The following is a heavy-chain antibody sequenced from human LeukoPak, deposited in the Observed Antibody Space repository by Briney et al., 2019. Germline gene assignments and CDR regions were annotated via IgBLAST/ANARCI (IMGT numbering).Heavy chain of an antibody. CDR2: INPSGGST. Sequence: ASVKVSCKASGYTFTNYYMHWVRQAPGQGLEWMGIINPSGGSTTYPQKFQGRVTMTRDTSTSTVYMDLSSLRSDDTSIYYCARAGITGTFDSWGQGTLVTVSS. CDR3: ARAGITGTFDS. J-gene: IGHJ4*02. D-gene: IGHD1-20*01. V-gene: IGHV1-46*01. CDR1: GYTFTNYY.